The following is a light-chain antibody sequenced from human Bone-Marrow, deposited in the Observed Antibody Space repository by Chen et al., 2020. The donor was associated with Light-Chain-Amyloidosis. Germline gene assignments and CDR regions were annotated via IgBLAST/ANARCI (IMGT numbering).Light chain of an antibody. J-gene: IGLJ3*02. V-gene: IGLV3-21*02. CDR3: QVWDRSSDRPV. Sequence: SYVLPQPSSVSVAPGQTAPIACWGNNIGSTSVHWYQQTPGQAPLLVVYDDSDRPSGIPERLSGSNSGNTATLTISRVEAGDEADYYCQVWDRSSDRPVFGGGTKLTVL. CDR1: NIGSTS. CDR2: DDS.